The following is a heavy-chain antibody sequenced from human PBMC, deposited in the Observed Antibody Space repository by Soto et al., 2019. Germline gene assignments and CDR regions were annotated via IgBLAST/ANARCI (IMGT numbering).Heavy chain of an antibody. D-gene: IGHD2-2*01. V-gene: IGHV3-30*04. CDR3: ARDSAYSTASTHFDN. J-gene: IGHJ4*02. Sequence: QVQLVESGGGVVQPGSSLRLSCAASGFTFSSDALHWVRQAPGKGLEWVAVVSSDGSHAYYPDYVKGRFTISRDNSQSSVYLQMNSLRPGDTATYFCARDSAYSTASTHFDNWGQGTLVTVSS. CDR1: GFTFSSDA. CDR2: VSSDGSHA.